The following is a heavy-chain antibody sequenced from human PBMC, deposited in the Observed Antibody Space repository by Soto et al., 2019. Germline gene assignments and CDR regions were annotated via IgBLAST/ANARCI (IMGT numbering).Heavy chain of an antibody. V-gene: IGHV3-48*03. CDR2: ISASSVI. CDR3: ARVWGGYSGVDY. J-gene: IGHJ4*02. CDR1: GFTFSNYA. D-gene: IGHD3-3*01. Sequence: EVQLVESGGGLVQPGRSLRLSCAASGFTFSNYAMTWVRQAPGKGPEWVSYISASSVIYYGDSVKGRFTISRDNAKNSLYLQMNSLRAEDTAVYYCARVWGGYSGVDYWGQGTLVTVSS.